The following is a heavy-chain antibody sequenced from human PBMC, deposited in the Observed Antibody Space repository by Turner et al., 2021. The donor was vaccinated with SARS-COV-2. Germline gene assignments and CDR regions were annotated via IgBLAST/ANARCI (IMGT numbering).Heavy chain of an antibody. J-gene: IGHJ5*02. D-gene: IGHD2-8*01. CDR1: GFTFSSYD. V-gene: IGHV3-33*01. CDR3: ARDQLGVEATWFDP. Sequence: QVQLVESGGGVVKPGRSLRLSCAASGFTFSSYDMHWGRRAPCKGLEWVAVIWYDGSNKYYTDSVKGRFTISRDNSKNTLYLQMNSLRAEDTAVYYCARDQLGVEATWFDPWGQGTLVTVSS. CDR2: IWYDGSNK.